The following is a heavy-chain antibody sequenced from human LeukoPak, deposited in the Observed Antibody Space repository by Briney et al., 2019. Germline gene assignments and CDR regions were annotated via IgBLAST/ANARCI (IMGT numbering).Heavy chain of an antibody. D-gene: IGHD2/OR15-2a*01. CDR1: GGSISSSSYY. CDR2: IYYSGST. V-gene: IGHV4-39*07. Sequence: ASETLSPTCTVSGGSISSSSYYWGWIRQPPGKGLEWIGSIYYSGSTYYNPSLKSRVTISVDTSKNQFSLKLSSVTAADTAVYYCARHSNSFDYWGQGTLVTVSS. CDR3: ARHSNSFDY. J-gene: IGHJ4*02.